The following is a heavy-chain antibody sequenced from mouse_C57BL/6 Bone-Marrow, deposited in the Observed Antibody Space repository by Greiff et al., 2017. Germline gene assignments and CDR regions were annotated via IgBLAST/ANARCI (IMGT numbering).Heavy chain of an antibody. D-gene: IGHD2-4*01. Sequence: QLVESGGGLVQPKGSLKLSCAASGFSFNTYAMNWVRQAPGKGLEWVARIRSKSNNYATYYADSVKDRFTISRDDSESMLYLQMNNVKTEDTAMYYCVRHEGLRRFAYWGQGTLVTVSA. CDR2: IRSKSNNYAT. V-gene: IGHV10-1*01. CDR3: VRHEGLRRFAY. CDR1: GFSFNTYA. J-gene: IGHJ3*01.